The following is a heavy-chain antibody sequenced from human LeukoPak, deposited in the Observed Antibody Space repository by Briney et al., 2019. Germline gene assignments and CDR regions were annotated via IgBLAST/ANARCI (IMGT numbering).Heavy chain of an antibody. CDR1: GGSISSYY. Sequence: SETLSLTCTVSGGSISSYYWSWIRQPPGKGLEWIGYIYYSGSTNYNPSLKSRVTISVDTTKNQFSLKLSSVTAADTAVYYCARLRWLQLIDYWGQGTLVTVSS. D-gene: IGHD5-24*01. CDR2: IYYSGST. J-gene: IGHJ4*02. V-gene: IGHV4-59*01. CDR3: ARLRWLQLIDY.